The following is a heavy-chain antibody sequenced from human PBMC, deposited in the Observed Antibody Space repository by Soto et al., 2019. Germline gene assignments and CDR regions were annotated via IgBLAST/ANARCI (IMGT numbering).Heavy chain of an antibody. J-gene: IGHJ3*02. V-gene: IGHV3-74*01. D-gene: IGHD2-8*01. CDR1: GFTFSSYW. Sequence: QLGGSLRLSCAASGFTFSSYWMHWVRQAPGKGLVWVSRINSDGSSTSYADSVKGRFTISRDNAKNTLYLQMNSLRAEDTAVYYCARAGVGYCTNGVCYDAFDIWGQGTMVTVSS. CDR3: ARAGVGYCTNGVCYDAFDI. CDR2: INSDGSST.